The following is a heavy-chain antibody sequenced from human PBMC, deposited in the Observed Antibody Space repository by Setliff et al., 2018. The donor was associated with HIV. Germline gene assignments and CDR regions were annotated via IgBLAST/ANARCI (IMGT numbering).Heavy chain of an antibody. V-gene: IGHV3-33*08. D-gene: IGHD6-19*01. CDR3: ARAYISGWRYFDY. Sequence: LSLSCAASGFTFSDYNMHWVRQAPGTGLEWVAAIGGIGDDTLFYADSVKGRFTISRDNSMNTLFLQMNSLRAEDTAVYYCARAYISGWRYFDYWGQGTLVTVSS. CDR2: IGGIGDDT. J-gene: IGHJ4*02. CDR1: GFTFSDYN.